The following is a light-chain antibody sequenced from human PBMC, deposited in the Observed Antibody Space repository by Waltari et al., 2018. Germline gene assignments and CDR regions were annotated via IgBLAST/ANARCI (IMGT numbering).Light chain of an antibody. CDR3: QCYDSRLSGVV. CDR2: ANS. V-gene: IGLV1-40*01. Sequence: QSVLTQPPSVSGAPGQGVTISCTGSRSNLGEGYDVHWYQPVPGTAPKVLIYANSNRPSGVPDRFSGSKSGTSASLAITGLQAEDEADYYCQCYDSRLSGVVFGGGTKLTVL. J-gene: IGLJ2*01. CDR1: RSNLGEGYD.